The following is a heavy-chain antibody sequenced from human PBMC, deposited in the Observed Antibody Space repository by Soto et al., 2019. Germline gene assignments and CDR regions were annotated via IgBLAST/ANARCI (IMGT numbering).Heavy chain of an antibody. J-gene: IGHJ5*01. D-gene: IGHD3-10*01. CDR2: IYWDDDK. CDR1: GFSLYTSGVG. V-gene: IGHV2-5*02. CDR3: AHSLTDGSGSSSWFDS. Sequence: QITLKESGPPLVEPTQPLTLTCTFSGFSLYTSGVGVAWIRQPPGKALEWLALIYWDDDKRYSPFLNNRVTITQDTSKNQVIVTRTNMVPLDTATSYCAHSLTDGSGSSSWFDSWGPGILVTVSS.